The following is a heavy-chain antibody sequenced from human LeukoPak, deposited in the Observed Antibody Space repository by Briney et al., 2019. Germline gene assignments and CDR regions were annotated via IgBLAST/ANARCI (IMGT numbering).Heavy chain of an antibody. CDR2: ISYDGSNK. CDR1: GFTFSSYG. CDR3: ARGIPSTVIYYYYGMDV. Sequence: PGGSLRLSCAASGFTFSSYGMHWVRQAPGKGPEWVAVISYDGSNKYYADSVKGRFTISRDNSKNTLYLQMNSLRAEDTAVYYCARGIPSTVIYYYYGMDVWGQGTTVTVSS. D-gene: IGHD4-17*01. V-gene: IGHV3-30*03. J-gene: IGHJ6*02.